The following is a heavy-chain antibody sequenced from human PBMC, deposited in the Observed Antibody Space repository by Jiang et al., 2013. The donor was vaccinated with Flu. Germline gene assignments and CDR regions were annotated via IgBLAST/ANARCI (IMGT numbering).Heavy chain of an antibody. D-gene: IGHD3-22*01. V-gene: IGHV1-8*01. Sequence: GASVKVSCKASGYTFTSYDINWVRQATGQGLEWMGWMNPNSGNTGYAQKFQGRVTMTRNTSISTAYMELSSLRSEDTAVYYCARVGLGGGYYYAPGYYFDYWGQGTLVTVSS. CDR1: GYTFTSYD. CDR3: ARVGLGGGYYYAPGYYFDY. J-gene: IGHJ4*02. CDR2: MNPNSGNT.